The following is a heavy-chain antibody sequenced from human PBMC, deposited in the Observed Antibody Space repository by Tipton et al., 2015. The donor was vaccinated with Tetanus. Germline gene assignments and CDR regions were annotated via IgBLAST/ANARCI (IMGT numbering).Heavy chain of an antibody. CDR2: IFYSGNT. V-gene: IGHV4-59*01. J-gene: IGHJ6*02. Sequence: TLSLTCTVSGGSISTYCWSWIRQPPGKGLEWIGYIFYSGNTNYNPSLKTRVTISVDTSKNQFSLKLSSVTAADTAVYYCARDRGLTTGGGIGMDVWGQGTTVTVSS. D-gene: IGHD4-17*01. CDR1: GGSISTYC. CDR3: ARDRGLTTGGGIGMDV.